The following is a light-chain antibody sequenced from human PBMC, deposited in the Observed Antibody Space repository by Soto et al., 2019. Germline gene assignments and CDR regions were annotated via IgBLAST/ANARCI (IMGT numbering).Light chain of an antibody. J-gene: IGKJ1*01. CDR2: QTS. CDR3: QQYGSSPRT. V-gene: IGKV3-20*01. Sequence: EIVLTQSPATLSSFPGYRFTLSCRASQYINTRLAWYQHRPGQSPRLLIYQTSLRAAGIPARFSASGSGTDFTLTIRRLEPDDFAVYYCQQYGSSPRTFGQGTKVDIK. CDR1: QYINTR.